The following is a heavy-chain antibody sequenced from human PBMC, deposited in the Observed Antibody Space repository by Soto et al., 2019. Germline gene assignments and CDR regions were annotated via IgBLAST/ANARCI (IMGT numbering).Heavy chain of an antibody. CDR1: GGSISSGGYS. CDR2: IYHSGST. J-gene: IGHJ4*02. V-gene: IGHV4-30-2*01. Sequence: QLQLQESGSGLVKPSQTLSLTCAVSGGSISSGGYSWSWIRQPPGKGLEWIGYIYHSGSTYYDPSIKIRVTISVDRYKNRFSMEVSSVTTADTAVYYRARVPGARGQGTLVTVSS. CDR3: ARVPGA.